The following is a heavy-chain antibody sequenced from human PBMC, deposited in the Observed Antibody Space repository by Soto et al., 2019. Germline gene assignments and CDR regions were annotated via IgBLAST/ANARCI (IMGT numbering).Heavy chain of an antibody. CDR1: GFSLSTSGVG. V-gene: IGHV2-5*02. CDR2: IYWDDYK. Sequence: QITLKESGPTLVKPTQTLTLTCTFSGFSLSTSGVGVGWIRQPPRKDLEWLALIYWDDYKRYSPSLRSRLTIAKDTSKNQVVLTMTIMDPVDTATYYCARITPYESSGYYPDYWGQGTLVTVSS. CDR3: ARITPYESSGYYPDY. D-gene: IGHD3-22*01. J-gene: IGHJ4*02.